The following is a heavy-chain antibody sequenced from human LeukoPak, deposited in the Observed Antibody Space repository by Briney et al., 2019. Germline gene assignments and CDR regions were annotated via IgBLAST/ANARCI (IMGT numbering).Heavy chain of an antibody. J-gene: IGHJ4*02. CDR3: ARADGAAMVDS. CDR1: GGSISSYY. CDR2: IYTSGST. D-gene: IGHD5-18*01. Sequence: AETLSLTCTFSGGSISSYYWSWIRQPAGKGLEWIGRIYTSGSTNYTPSLKSRVTMSVDTSKNQFSLKLTSVTAADTAVYSCARADGAAMVDSWGQGTLVTVSP. V-gene: IGHV4-4*07.